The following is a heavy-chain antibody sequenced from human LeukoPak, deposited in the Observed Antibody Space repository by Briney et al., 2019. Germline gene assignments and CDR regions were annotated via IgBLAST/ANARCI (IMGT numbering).Heavy chain of an antibody. V-gene: IGHV3-30-3*01. Sequence: PGGSLRLSCAASGFTFSSYAMHWVRQAPGKGLEWVAVISYDGSNKYYADSVKGRFTISRDNSKNTLYLQMNSLRAEDTAVYYCARVGKKSLAAAIDYWGQGTLVTVSS. CDR2: ISYDGSNK. CDR1: GFTFSSYA. J-gene: IGHJ4*02. D-gene: IGHD2-15*01. CDR3: ARVGKKSLAAAIDY.